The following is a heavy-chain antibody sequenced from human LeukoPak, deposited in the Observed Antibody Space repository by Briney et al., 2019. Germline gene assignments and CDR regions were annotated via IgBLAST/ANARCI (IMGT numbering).Heavy chain of an antibody. J-gene: IGHJ4*02. V-gene: IGHV3-23*01. Sequence: GRSLRLSCAVSGITLSNYAMSWVRHAPGNGLESVAGTSGSGGGTHYADSVKGRFTISRDNTKNTLYLQMNNLRAGDPAVYFCAKRGVVIRVILVGFHKEAYYFDSWGQGALVTVSS. CDR3: AKRGVVIRVILVGFHKEAYYFDS. CDR2: TSGSGGGT. D-gene: IGHD3-22*01. CDR1: GITLSNYA.